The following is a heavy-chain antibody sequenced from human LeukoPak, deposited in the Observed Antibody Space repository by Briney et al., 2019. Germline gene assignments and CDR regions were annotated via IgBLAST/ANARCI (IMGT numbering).Heavy chain of an antibody. D-gene: IGHD2-15*01. V-gene: IGHV4-34*01. Sequence: SGTLSLTCAVYGGSFSGYYWGWIRQPPGKGLEWIGEINHSGSTNYNPSLKSRVTISVDTSKNQFSLKLSSVTAADTAVYYCARGYCSGGSCSNYYYYGMDVWGQGTTVTVSS. CDR1: GGSFSGYY. J-gene: IGHJ6*02. CDR3: ARGYCSGGSCSNYYYYGMDV. CDR2: INHSGST.